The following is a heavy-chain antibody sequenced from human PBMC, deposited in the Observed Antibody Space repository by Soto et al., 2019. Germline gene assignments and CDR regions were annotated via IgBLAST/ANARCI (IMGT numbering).Heavy chain of an antibody. CDR2: IRSKNNGGTT. CDR3: ARDWYCTFDY. D-gene: IGHD6-13*01. CDR1: DVTFTNAW. V-gene: IGHV3-15*07. Sequence: GGSLRLSCAAFDVTFTNAWMNWVRQAPGKGLERVGRIRSKNNGGTTEYTAPVKGRFTISRDDSSNMVYVQMKSLKSEDTAVYYCARDWYCTFDYWGQGTLVTVSS. J-gene: IGHJ4*02.